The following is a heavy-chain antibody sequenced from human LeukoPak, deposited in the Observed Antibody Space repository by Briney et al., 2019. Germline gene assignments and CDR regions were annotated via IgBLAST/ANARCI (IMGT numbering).Heavy chain of an antibody. Sequence: TSETLSLTCTVSGGSISSYYWSWIRQPPGKGLEWIGYIYYSGSTNYNPSLKSRVTISVDTSKNQFSLKLSSVTAADTAVYYCARGYYDYVWGSYRPYYFDYWGQGTLVTVSS. J-gene: IGHJ4*02. D-gene: IGHD3-16*02. V-gene: IGHV4-59*01. CDR2: IYYSGST. CDR1: GGSISSYY. CDR3: ARGYYDYVWGSYRPYYFDY.